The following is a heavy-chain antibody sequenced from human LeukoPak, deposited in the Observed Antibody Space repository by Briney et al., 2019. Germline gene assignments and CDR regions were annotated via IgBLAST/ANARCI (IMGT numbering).Heavy chain of an antibody. V-gene: IGHV3-30*04. CDR1: GFTFSSYA. J-gene: IGHJ4*02. Sequence: PGGSLRLSCPASGFTFSSYAMHWVRQAPGKGLEWVAVIPYDGSNKYYADSVKGGFTISRGNSKNTLYLQRNSLRAEDTAVYYCARDQRIVVVTANIDYWGQGTLVTVSS. CDR2: IPYDGSNK. D-gene: IGHD2-21*02. CDR3: ARDQRIVVVTANIDY.